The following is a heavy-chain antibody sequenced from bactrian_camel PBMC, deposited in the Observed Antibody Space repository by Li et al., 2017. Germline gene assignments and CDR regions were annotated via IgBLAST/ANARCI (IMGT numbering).Heavy chain of an antibody. CDR3: AKARGSWYPDYFGY. Sequence: DVQLVESGGGLVQPGGSLRLSCAASGFTCCSYAMSWVRQAPGKGLEWVSAINSGGGSTYYADSVKGRFTISRDNAKNTIDLQLNSLKTEDTAMYYCAKARGSWYPDYFGYWGQGTQVTVS. CDR1: GFTCCSYA. V-gene: IGHV3S40*01. J-gene: IGHJ6*01. CDR2: INSGGGST. D-gene: IGHD6*01.